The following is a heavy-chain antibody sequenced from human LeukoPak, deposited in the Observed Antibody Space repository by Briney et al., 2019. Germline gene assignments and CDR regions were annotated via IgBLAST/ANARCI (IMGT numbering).Heavy chain of an antibody. Sequence: HPGGSLRLSCAASGFTFDDYAMHWVRQAPGKGLEWVSGISWNSGSIGYADSVKGRFTISRDNAKNSLYLQMNSLRAEDTAVYYCAKDEVVPSYYYIDVWGKGTTVTVSS. J-gene: IGHJ6*03. CDR1: GFTFDDYA. CDR2: ISWNSGSI. V-gene: IGHV3-9*01. D-gene: IGHD2-2*01. CDR3: AKDEVVPSYYYIDV.